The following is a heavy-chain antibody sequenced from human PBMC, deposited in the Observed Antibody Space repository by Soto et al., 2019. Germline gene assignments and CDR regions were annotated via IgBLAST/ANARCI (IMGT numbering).Heavy chain of an antibody. CDR2: LSSDGFGA. J-gene: IGHJ4*02. V-gene: IGHV3-74*03. Sequence: LRLSCAASGFSLSPYWMHWVRQVPGRGLEWVARLSSDGFGAAYADSVKGRFFISRDITRNTLSLQMNSLRADDTAVYYCARDLGGPDYWGRGTSVTVSS. CDR3: ARDLGGPDY. D-gene: IGHD3-16*01. CDR1: GFSLSPYW.